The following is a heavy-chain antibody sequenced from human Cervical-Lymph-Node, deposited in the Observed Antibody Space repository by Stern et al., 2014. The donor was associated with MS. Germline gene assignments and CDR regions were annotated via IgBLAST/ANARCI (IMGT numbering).Heavy chain of an antibody. CDR3: ARLSTAVDF. Sequence: QLQLQESGPGLVKPSETLSLTCAVSGGSISSRYWGWIRQPPGKGLEWIGLISHRGNPKYNPPPKVRVPIPLDPPKNQFPLKVPPGTAADTAVYYCARLSTAVDFWGQGTLVTVSS. CDR1: GGSISSRY. V-gene: IGHV4-59*08. CDR2: ISHRGNP. J-gene: IGHJ4*02.